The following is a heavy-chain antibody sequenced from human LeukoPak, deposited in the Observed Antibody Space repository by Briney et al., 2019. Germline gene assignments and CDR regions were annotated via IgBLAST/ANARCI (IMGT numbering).Heavy chain of an antibody. D-gene: IGHD1-7*01. CDR3: ARDGELELPTPYYYYYMDV. J-gene: IGHJ6*03. V-gene: IGHV4-4*07. Sequence: SETLSLTCTVSGGSISSYYWSWIRQPAGKGLEWIGRIYTSGSTNYNPSLKSRVTMSVDTSKNQFSLKLSSVTAADTAVYYCARDGELELPTPYYYYYMDVWGKGTTVTVSS. CDR2: IYTSGST. CDR1: GGSISSYY.